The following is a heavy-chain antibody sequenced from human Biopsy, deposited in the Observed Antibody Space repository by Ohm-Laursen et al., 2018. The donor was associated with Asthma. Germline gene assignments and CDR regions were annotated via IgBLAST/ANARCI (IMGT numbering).Heavy chain of an antibody. CDR3: ASDFPKDYVRYNFQF. CDR1: GYSLTDLS. D-gene: IGHD4-17*01. V-gene: IGHV1-24*01. CDR2: HDHEEGGT. J-gene: IGHJ4*02. Sequence: GSSVKVSCKVSGYSLTDLSMHWVRQAPGQGPEWMGGHDHEEGGTVNARRFQGRVTMTEDTSTDTAYMELSSLGSDDTAVYYCASDFPKDYVRYNFQFWGQGTLVTVSS.